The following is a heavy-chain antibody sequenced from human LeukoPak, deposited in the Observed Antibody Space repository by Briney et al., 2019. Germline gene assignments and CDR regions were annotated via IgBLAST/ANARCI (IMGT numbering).Heavy chain of an antibody. CDR3: ARAEYYDFWSGQDAFDI. J-gene: IGHJ3*02. V-gene: IGHV3-7*01. D-gene: IGHD3-3*01. CDR1: GFTFSSYW. CDR2: IKQDGSEK. Sequence: GGSLRLSCAASGFTFSSYWMSWVRQAPGKGLEWVANIKQDGSEKYYVDSVKGRFTISRDNAKNSLYLQMNSLRAEDTAVYYCARAEYYDFWSGQDAFDIWGQGTMVTVSS.